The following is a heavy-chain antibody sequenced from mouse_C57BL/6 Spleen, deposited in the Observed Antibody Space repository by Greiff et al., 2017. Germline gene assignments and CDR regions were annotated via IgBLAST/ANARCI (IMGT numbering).Heavy chain of an antibody. CDR3: SRGYGSNSFYY. D-gene: IGHD2-5*01. V-gene: IGHV1-22*01. CDR1: GYTFTDYN. J-gene: IGHJ2*01. Sequence: EVQLQQSGPELVKPGASVKMSCKASGYTFTDYNMHWVKQSHGKSLEWIGYINPNNGGTSYNQKFQGKATLTVNKSSSTAYMELRSLTSEDAAVYYCSRGYGSNSFYYWGQGTTLTSSS. CDR2: INPNNGGT.